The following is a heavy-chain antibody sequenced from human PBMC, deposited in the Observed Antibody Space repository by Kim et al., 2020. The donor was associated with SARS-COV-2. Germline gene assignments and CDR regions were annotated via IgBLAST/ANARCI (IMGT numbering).Heavy chain of an antibody. CDR2: MNPNCGNT. Sequence: ASVKVSFKASGYTFTSYDINWVRQATGQGLEWMGWMNPNCGNTGYAQKFQGRVTMTRNTCISTAYMELSSLRSEDMAVYYCARGLWFGELPTSFYYYYGMDDWGQGTTVTVSS. J-gene: IGHJ6*02. CDR3: ARGLWFGELPTSFYYYYGMDD. V-gene: IGHV1-8*02. D-gene: IGHD3-10*01. CDR1: GYTFTSYD.